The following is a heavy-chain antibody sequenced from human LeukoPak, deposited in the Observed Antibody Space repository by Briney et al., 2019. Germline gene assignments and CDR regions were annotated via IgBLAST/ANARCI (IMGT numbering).Heavy chain of an antibody. CDR3: ARVTVVPAAGGILDY. CDR2: ISSNGGST. Sequence: GGSLRLSCAASGFTFSSYAMHWVRQTPGKGLEYVSAISSNGGSTYYANSVKGRFTISRDNSKNTLYLQMGSLRAEDMAAYYCARVTVVPAAGGILDYWGQGTLVTVSS. D-gene: IGHD2-2*01. CDR1: GFTFSSYA. V-gene: IGHV3-64*01. J-gene: IGHJ4*02.